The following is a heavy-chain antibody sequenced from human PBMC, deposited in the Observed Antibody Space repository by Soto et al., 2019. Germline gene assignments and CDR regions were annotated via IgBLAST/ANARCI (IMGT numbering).Heavy chain of an antibody. CDR3: ARRFYYDSSGAPGGGGMDV. Sequence: ESLKISCKGSGYSFTSYWISWVRQMPGKGLEWMGRIDPSDSYTNYSPSFQGHVTISADKSISTAYLQWGSLKASDTAMYYCARRFYYDSSGAPGGGGMDVWGQGTTVTVS. J-gene: IGHJ6*02. D-gene: IGHD3-22*01. CDR2: IDPSDSYT. V-gene: IGHV5-10-1*01. CDR1: GYSFTSYW.